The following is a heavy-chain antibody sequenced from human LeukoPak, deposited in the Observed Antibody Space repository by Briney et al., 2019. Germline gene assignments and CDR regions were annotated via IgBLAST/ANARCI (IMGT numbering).Heavy chain of an antibody. CDR2: ISNSGGST. D-gene: IGHD2-15*01. CDR3: AKDAAWVAASNALNC. V-gene: IGHV3-23*01. J-gene: IGHJ4*02. CDR1: GFTFSSYA. Sequence: QPGGSLRLSCAASGFTFSSYAMSWVRQAPGKGLEWVSGISNSGGSTYYADSVKGRFTISRDNSKNTVYLQMNSLRAEDTAVYYCAKDAAWVAASNALNCWGQGTLVTVSS.